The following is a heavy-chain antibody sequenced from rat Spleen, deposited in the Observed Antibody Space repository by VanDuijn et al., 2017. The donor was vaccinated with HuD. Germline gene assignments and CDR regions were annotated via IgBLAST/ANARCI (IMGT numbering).Heavy chain of an antibody. D-gene: IGHD3-1*01. CDR1: GFTFSNYG. J-gene: IGHJ3*01. V-gene: IGHV5S10*01. CDR2: IIYDDSMT. Sequence: EVQLVESGGGLVQPGRSMKLSCAASGFTFSNYGMAWVRQAPKKGLEWVATIIYDDSMTYYRDSVKGRFTISRDKAKSTLYLQMDSLRSEDTATYYCATASPFAYWGQGTLVTVSS. CDR3: ATASPFAY.